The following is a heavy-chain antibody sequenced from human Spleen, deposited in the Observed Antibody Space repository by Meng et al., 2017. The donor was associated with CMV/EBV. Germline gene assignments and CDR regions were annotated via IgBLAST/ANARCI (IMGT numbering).Heavy chain of an antibody. D-gene: IGHD2-2*02. V-gene: IGHV1-3*02. J-gene: IGHJ3*02. CDR1: GYTFTSYA. CDR2: SNAGNGNT. Sequence: ASVKVSCKASGYTFTSYAMHWVRQAPGQRLEWMGWSNAGNGNTKYSQEFQGRVTITRDTSASTAYMELSSLRSEDMAVYYCARAGGGIVVVPAAISGWKDAFDIWGQGTMVTVSS. CDR3: ARAGGGIVVVPAAISGWKDAFDI.